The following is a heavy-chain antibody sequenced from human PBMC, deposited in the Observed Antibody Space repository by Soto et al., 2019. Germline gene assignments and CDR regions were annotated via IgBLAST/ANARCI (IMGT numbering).Heavy chain of an antibody. CDR2: IIPIFGTA. V-gene: IGHV1-69*01. CDR3: ASVGGSGSYTPSGFQYFGLDV. J-gene: IGHJ6*02. D-gene: IGHD1-26*01. Sequence: QVQLVQSGAEVKKPGSSVKVSCKASEGTFSSYAISWVQQAPGQGLEWMGGIIPIFGTANYAQKFQGRFTITADESTRTAYMELSRMRTEDKAVYYWASVGGSGSYTPSGFQYFGLDVWGQGTTVHVSS. CDR1: EGTFSSYA.